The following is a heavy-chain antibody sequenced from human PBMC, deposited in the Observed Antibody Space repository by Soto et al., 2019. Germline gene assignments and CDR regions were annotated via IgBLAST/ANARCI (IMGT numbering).Heavy chain of an antibody. CDR2: IYYSGST. CDR1: GGSISSSSYY. J-gene: IGHJ5*02. V-gene: IGHV4-39*01. Sequence: SETLSLTCTVSGGSISSSSYYWGWIRQPPGKGLEWIGSIYYSGSTYYNPSLKSRVTISVDTSKNQFSLKLSSVTAADTAVYYCARGILNWFDPWGQGTLVTVSS. CDR3: ARGILNWFDP.